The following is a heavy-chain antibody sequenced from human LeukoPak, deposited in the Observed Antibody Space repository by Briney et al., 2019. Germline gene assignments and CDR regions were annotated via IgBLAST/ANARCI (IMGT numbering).Heavy chain of an antibody. D-gene: IGHD3-10*01. CDR1: GGSISDSSYH. V-gene: IGHV4-39*01. CDR3: AREVASSVHY. CDR2: IYYSGTT. Sequence: SETLSLTCTVSGGSISDSSYHWGWIRQPPGKGLEWIGSIYYSGTTYYRPSLKSRVTISVDTSKNQFSLKLTSVTAADTAVYYCAREVASSVHYWGQGTLVTASS. J-gene: IGHJ4*02.